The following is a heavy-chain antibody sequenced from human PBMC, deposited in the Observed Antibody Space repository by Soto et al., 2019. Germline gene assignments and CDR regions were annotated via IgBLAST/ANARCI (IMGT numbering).Heavy chain of an antibody. Sequence: QVHLVQSGAEVRKPGASVKVSCKASGSTFTSYDINWVRQATGQGLEWMGWMNPNSGNTAYAQKFQGIVTMTRNTSISTAHMELSSLRSDDTAVYYCARERTRGFDPWGQGTLVTVSS. V-gene: IGHV1-8*01. CDR3: ARERTRGFDP. CDR2: MNPNSGNT. CDR1: GSTFTSYD. J-gene: IGHJ5*02.